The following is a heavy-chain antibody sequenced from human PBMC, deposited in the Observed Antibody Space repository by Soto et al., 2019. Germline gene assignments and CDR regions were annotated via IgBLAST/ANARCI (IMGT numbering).Heavy chain of an antibody. CDR2: ISSSSSYI. D-gene: IGHD2-15*01. CDR3: ARDEALGYCIGVKGSPYHRDLHSFWARRSTDL. J-gene: IGHJ2*01. Sequence: GGSLRLSCAASGFTFSSYSMNWVRQAPGKGLEWVSSISSSSSYIYYADSVKGRFTISRDNAKNSLYLQMNSLRAEDTAVYYCARDEALGYCIGVKGSPYHRDLHSFWARRSTDL. V-gene: IGHV3-21*01. CDR1: GFTFSSYS.